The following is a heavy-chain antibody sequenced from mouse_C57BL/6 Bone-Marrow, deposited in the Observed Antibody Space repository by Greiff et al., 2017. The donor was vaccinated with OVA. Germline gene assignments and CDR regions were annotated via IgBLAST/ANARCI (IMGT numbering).Heavy chain of an antibody. Sequence: VQLQQPGAELVKPGASVKLSCKASGYTFTSYWMQWVKQRPGQGLEWIGEIDPSDSYTNYNQKFKGKATLTVDTSSSTAYMQLSSLTSEDSAVYYCARDGNSWYFDVWGTGTTVTVSS. CDR2: IDPSDSYT. J-gene: IGHJ1*03. D-gene: IGHD2-1*01. CDR3: ARDGNSWYFDV. CDR1: GYTFTSYW. V-gene: IGHV1-50*01.